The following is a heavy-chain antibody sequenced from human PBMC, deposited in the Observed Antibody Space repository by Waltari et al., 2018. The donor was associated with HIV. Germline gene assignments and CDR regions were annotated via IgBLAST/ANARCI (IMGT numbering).Heavy chain of an antibody. CDR2: IYPSGST. V-gene: IGHV4-4*07. Sequence: QVQLQESGPGLGKPSETLSLTCSVPGGSISSYYGTWIRQPAGKGPEWIGRIYPSGSTNYSPSLKSRVTLSVDTSKNQFSLKLMSVIAADTAMYYCARGAGELQGRAFDYWGQGTLVTVSS. D-gene: IGHD1-7*01. CDR1: GGSISSYY. CDR3: ARGAGELQGRAFDY. J-gene: IGHJ4*02.